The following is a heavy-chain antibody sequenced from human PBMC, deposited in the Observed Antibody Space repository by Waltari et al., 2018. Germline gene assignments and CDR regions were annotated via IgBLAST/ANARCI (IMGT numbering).Heavy chain of an antibody. Sequence: EVQLVQSGAEVKKPGATVKISCKAAGYTFTAYYIHWVQQAPGKGLEWVGRIDPQDGETKYADKFQGRATITADTSIDTVYMELSSLRSEDTAVFYCARTTTIKSLDYWGQGTLVTVSS. CDR2: IDPQDGET. CDR3: ARTTTIKSLDY. CDR1: GYTFTAYY. J-gene: IGHJ4*02. D-gene: IGHD1-7*01. V-gene: IGHV1-69-2*01.